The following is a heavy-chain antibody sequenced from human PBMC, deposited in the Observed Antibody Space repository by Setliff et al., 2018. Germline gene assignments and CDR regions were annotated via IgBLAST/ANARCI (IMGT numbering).Heavy chain of an antibody. CDR1: GGSFSDYY. V-gene: IGHV4-34*01. CDR3: RFWSGYYKNDY. Sequence: PSETLSLTCTVYGGSFSDYYWGWIRQPPGKGLEWIGEINHSGSTNYIPSLKSRLTISVDTSKNQFSLKLSSVTAADTAMYYCRFWSGYYKNDYWGQGTLVTVSS. CDR2: INHSGST. D-gene: IGHD3-3*01. J-gene: IGHJ4*02.